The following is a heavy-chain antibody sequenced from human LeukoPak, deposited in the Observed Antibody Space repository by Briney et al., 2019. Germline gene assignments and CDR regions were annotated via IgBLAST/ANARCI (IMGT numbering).Heavy chain of an antibody. CDR2: INPKNGVL. Sequence: ASVKVSCKAANYNFTNYGITWVRQAPGQGLEWMGWINPKNGVLNYEQKLQGRVTITRNTSISTAYMELSSLRSEDTAVYYCARGSNWFDPWGQGTLVTVSS. V-gene: IGHV1-8*01. CDR1: NYNFTNYG. J-gene: IGHJ5*02. CDR3: ARGSNWFDP.